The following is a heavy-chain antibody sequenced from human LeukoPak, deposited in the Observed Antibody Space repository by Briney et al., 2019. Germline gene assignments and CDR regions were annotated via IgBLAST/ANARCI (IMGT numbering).Heavy chain of an antibody. CDR2: INPNGGGT. CDR3: ARGSSTSCYP. J-gene: IGHJ5*02. D-gene: IGHD2-2*01. V-gene: IGHV1-2*02. CDR1: GYTFTVYY. Sequence: ASVKVSCKVSGYTFTVYYMHWVRQAPGQGLEWMGWINPNGGGTNYAQKLQGRVTMTRDTSISTAYMELSRLRSDDTAVYYCARGSSTSCYPWGQGTLVTVSS.